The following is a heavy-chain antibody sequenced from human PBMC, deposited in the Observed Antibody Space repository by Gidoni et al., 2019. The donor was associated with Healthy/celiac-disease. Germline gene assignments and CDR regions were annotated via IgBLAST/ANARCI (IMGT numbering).Heavy chain of an antibody. D-gene: IGHD2-2*01. Sequence: EVQLLESGGGLVQPGGSLRLSCAASGFTFSSYAMSWVRQAPGKGLEWVSAISGSGGSTYYADSVKGRFTISRDNSKNTLYLQMNSLRAEDTAVYYCAKDPIGYCSSTSCYWLDYWGQGTLVTVSS. J-gene: IGHJ4*02. CDR2: ISGSGGST. V-gene: IGHV3-23*01. CDR3: AKDPIGYCSSTSCYWLDY. CDR1: GFTFSSYA.